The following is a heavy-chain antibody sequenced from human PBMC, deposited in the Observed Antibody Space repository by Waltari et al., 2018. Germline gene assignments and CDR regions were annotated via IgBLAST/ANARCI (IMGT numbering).Heavy chain of an antibody. J-gene: IGHJ4*02. Sequence: EVQLVGSGGGLVQPGGSLRLSWAASGFTFSSYSMNWVRQAPGKGLEWVSAISGSGGSTYYADSVKGRFTISRDNSKNTLYLQMNSLRAEDTAVYYCAKAAKFLEWFADYWGQGTLVTVSS. D-gene: IGHD3-3*01. CDR3: AKAAKFLEWFADY. CDR1: GFTFSSYS. V-gene: IGHV3-23*04. CDR2: ISGSGGST.